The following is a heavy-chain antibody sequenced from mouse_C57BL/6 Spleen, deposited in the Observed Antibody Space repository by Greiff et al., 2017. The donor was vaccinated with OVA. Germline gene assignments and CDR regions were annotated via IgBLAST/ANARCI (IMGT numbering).Heavy chain of an antibody. CDR3: ARADGYHLAY. CDR2: IDPSDSYP. D-gene: IGHD2-3*01. CDR1: GYTFTSYW. Sequence: QVQLQQPGAELVMPGASVKLSCKASGYTFTSYWMHWVKQRPGQGLEWIGEIDPSDSYPNYNQKFKGKSTLTVDKSSSTAYMQLSSLTSEDSAVYYCARADGYHLAYWGQGTLVTVSA. J-gene: IGHJ3*01. V-gene: IGHV1-69*01.